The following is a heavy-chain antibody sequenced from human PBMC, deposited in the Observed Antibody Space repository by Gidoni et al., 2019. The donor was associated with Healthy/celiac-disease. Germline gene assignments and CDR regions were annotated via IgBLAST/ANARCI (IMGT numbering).Heavy chain of an antibody. J-gene: IGHJ4*02. V-gene: IGHV4-39*07. D-gene: IGHD3-3*01. CDR1: GGSLSSSSYY. CDR3: ARDFGSGYYGFDY. CDR2: IYYSGST. Sequence: QLQLQESGPGLLKPSATLSLTSTVAGGSLSSSSYYWGWIRQPPGKGLEWIGSIYYSGSTYYNPSLKSRVTISVDTSKNQFSLKLSSVTAADTAVYYCARDFGSGYYGFDYWGQGTLVTVSS.